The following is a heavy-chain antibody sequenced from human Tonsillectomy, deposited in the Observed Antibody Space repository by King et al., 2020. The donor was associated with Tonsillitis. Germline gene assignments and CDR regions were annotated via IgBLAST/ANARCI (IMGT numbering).Heavy chain of an antibody. CDR2: TSYDGSNK. V-gene: IGHV3-30-3*01. D-gene: IGHD3-10*01. CDR3: ARDRDPVHITSFDY. CDR1: GFTFSTYA. Sequence: VQLVESGGGVVQPGRSLRLSCAASGFTFSTYAMHWVRQAPGKGLEWVAVTSYDGSNKYYADSVKGRFTISRDNPKSTLYLQMNSLRAEDTAVYYCARDRDPVHITSFDYWGQGTLVTVSS. J-gene: IGHJ4*02.